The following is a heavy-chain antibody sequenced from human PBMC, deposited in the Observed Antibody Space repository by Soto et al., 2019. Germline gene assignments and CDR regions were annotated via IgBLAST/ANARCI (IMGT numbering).Heavy chain of an antibody. Sequence: SETPSLTCTVSGGSICSSSYYWGWIRQPPGKGLEWIGSIYYSGSTYYNPSLKGRFTISRDNSKNTLYLQMNSLRAEDTAVYYCATPLGPTVFDYWGQGTLVTVSS. V-gene: IGHV4-39*01. CDR3: ATPLGPTVFDY. J-gene: IGHJ4*02. CDR2: IYYSGST. D-gene: IGHD4-17*01. CDR1: GGSICSSSYY.